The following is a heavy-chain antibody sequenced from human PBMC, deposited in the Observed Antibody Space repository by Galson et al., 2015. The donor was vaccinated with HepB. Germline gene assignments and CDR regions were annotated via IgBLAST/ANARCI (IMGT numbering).Heavy chain of an antibody. CDR3: ARSVVVTAPLHY. Sequence: SETLSLTCTVSGGSISNYYWSWIRQPPGKGLEWIGSIYYSGSTNYNPSLKSRVTISVDTSKNQFSLRLSSVTAADTAVYYCARSVVVTAPLHYWGQGTLVTVSS. D-gene: IGHD2-21*02. V-gene: IGHV4-59*01. J-gene: IGHJ4*02. CDR2: IYYSGST. CDR1: GGSISNYY.